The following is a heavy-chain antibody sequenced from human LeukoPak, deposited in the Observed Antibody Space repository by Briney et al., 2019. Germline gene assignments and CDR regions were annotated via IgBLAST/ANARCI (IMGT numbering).Heavy chain of an antibody. Sequence: PSETLSLTCTVSGASIRSHYWSWIRQPPGKGLEWIGYIYYSGSTNYNPSLKSRVTISVDTSKNQFSLKLGSVTAADTAVYYCAREIAVDSWFDPWGQGTLVTVSS. J-gene: IGHJ5*02. V-gene: IGHV4-59*11. CDR1: GASIRSHY. CDR3: AREIAVDSWFDP. CDR2: IYYSGST. D-gene: IGHD6-19*01.